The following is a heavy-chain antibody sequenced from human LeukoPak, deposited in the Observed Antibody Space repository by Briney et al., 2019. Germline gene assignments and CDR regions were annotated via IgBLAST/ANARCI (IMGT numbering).Heavy chain of an antibody. CDR1: GFSFDTYS. V-gene: IGHV3-48*04. Sequence: GGSLRLSCVASGFSFDTYSMTWIRQAPGKGLEWISHISAASHGIYYAVSVKGRFTVFRDNAKNSLYLQMNSLRAEDTAVYYCARDEKDGPLWYWGQGILVFVSS. CDR3: ARDEKDGPLWY. CDR2: ISAASHGI. J-gene: IGHJ4*02. D-gene: IGHD2-15*01.